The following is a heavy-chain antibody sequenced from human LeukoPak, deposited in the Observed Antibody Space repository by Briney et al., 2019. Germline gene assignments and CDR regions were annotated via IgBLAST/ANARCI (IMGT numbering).Heavy chain of an antibody. CDR1: GFPFDDYA. V-gene: IGHV3-9*01. Sequence: PGGSLRLSCAASGFPFDDYAMHWVRQAPGKGLEWVSGITWNSGNIGYADSVKGRFTISNNNSKNALYLEMNSLRAEDTAVYYCARVLGYYYDSSGYDYWGQGTLVTVSS. CDR3: ARVLGYYYDSSGYDY. CDR2: ITWNSGNI. J-gene: IGHJ4*02. D-gene: IGHD3-22*01.